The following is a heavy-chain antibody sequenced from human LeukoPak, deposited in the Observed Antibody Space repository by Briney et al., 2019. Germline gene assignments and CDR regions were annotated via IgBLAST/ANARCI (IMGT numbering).Heavy chain of an antibody. CDR1: GFTLSDYY. Sequence: GGSLRLSCAASGFTLSDYYMSWVRQAPGKGLEWVSAISGSGGSTYYADSVKGRFTISRDNSKNTLYLQMNSLRAEDTAVYYCAKETGYPFFDYWGQGTLVTVSS. D-gene: IGHD3-9*01. CDR3: AKETGYPFFDY. CDR2: ISGSGGST. V-gene: IGHV3-23*01. J-gene: IGHJ4*02.